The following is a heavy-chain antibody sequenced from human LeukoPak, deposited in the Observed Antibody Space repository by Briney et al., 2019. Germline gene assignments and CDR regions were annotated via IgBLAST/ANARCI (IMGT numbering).Heavy chain of an antibody. CDR3: ARGIHSQPKYYFDF. Sequence: SETLSLTCTVSGGSISSGGYYWNWIRQHPGKGLEWIGYIYYGGSTSYNPSLKSRVITSIDTSKNQFSLKLSSVTAADTAVYYCARGIHSQPKYYFDFWGQGTLVTVSS. V-gene: IGHV4-31*03. CDR2: IYYGGST. J-gene: IGHJ4*02. CDR1: GGSISSGGYY. D-gene: IGHD5-18*01.